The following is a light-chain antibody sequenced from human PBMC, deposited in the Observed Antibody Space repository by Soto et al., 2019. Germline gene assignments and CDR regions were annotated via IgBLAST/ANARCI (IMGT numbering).Light chain of an antibody. CDR2: GAS. CDR3: QQYGRT. CDR1: QSVSSSY. Sequence: EIVLTQSPGTLSLSPGERATLSCRASQSVSSSYLAWYQQKPGQAPRLLIDGASSRATGIPDRFSGSGSGTDFTLTISRLEPEDFEVYYCQQYGRTFGQGTKVEIK. J-gene: IGKJ1*01. V-gene: IGKV3-20*01.